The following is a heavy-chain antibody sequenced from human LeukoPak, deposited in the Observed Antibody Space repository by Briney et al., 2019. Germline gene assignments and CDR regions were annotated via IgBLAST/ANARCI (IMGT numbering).Heavy chain of an antibody. V-gene: IGHV3-11*01. CDR3: ARDYSTVTASRRGAFDI. CDR2: ISSSGSTI. CDR1: GFTFSDYY. J-gene: IGHJ3*02. D-gene: IGHD2-21*02. Sequence: GGSLRLSCAASGFTFSDYYMSWIRQAPGKGLEWVSYISSSGSTIYYADSVKGRFTISRDNAKNSLYLQMNSLRAEDTAVYYCARDYSTVTASRRGAFDIWGQGTMVTVSS.